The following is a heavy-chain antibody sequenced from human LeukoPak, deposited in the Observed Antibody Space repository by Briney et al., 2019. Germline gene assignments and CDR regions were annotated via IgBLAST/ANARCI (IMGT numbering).Heavy chain of an antibody. Sequence: GESLKISCKGSGYSFTNYWIGWVRQMPARGLEWMGIVFPGDSGTRYSPSFQGQVTISADKSISTAYLQWSSLKASDTAMFYCTRHTDIYASPDYWGQGTLVTVSS. CDR1: GYSFTNYW. CDR2: VFPGDSGT. D-gene: IGHD3-10*01. J-gene: IGHJ4*02. CDR3: TRHTDIYASPDY. V-gene: IGHV5-51*01.